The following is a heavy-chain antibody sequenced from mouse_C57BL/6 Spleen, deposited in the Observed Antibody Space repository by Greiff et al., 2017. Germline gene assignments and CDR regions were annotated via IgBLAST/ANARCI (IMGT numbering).Heavy chain of an antibody. CDR1: GYTFTSYG. Sequence: VKLMESGAELARPGASVKLSCKASGYTFTSYGISWVKQRTGKGLEWIGEIYPRSGNTYYNEKFKGKATLTADKSSSTAYMELRSLTSEDSAVYFCAPITTVVATGDYWGQGTTLTVSS. J-gene: IGHJ2*01. CDR2: IYPRSGNT. D-gene: IGHD1-1*01. CDR3: APITTVVATGDY. V-gene: IGHV1-81*01.